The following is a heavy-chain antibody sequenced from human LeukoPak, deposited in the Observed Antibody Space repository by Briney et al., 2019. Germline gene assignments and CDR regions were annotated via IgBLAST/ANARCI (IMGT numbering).Heavy chain of an antibody. J-gene: IGHJ4*02. V-gene: IGHV3-21*01. CDR3: ARGDSAMAYLLAY. D-gene: IGHD5-18*01. Sequence: PGGSLRLSCAASGFTFSSYSMNWVRQAPGKGLEWVSSISSSSSYIYYADSVKGRFTISRDNAKNSLYLQMNSLRAEDTAIYYCARGDSAMAYLLAYWGQGTLVTVSS. CDR2: ISSSSSYI. CDR1: GFTFSSYS.